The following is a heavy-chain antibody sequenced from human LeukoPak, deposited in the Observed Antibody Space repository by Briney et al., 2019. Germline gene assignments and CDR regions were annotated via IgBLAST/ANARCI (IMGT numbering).Heavy chain of an antibody. CDR1: GGSFSGYY. V-gene: IGHV4-34*01. D-gene: IGHD6-13*01. J-gene: IGHJ4*02. CDR3: ARIREEQQLVPNVDY. Sequence: SETLSLTCAVYGGSFSGYYWSWIRQPPGKGLEWIGEINHSGSTNYNPSLKSRVTISVDTSKNQFSLKLSSVTAADTAVYYCARIREEQQLVPNVDYWGQGTLVTVSS. CDR2: INHSGST.